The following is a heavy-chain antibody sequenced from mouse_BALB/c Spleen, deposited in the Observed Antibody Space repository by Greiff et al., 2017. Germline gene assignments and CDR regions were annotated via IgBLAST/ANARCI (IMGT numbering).Heavy chain of an antibody. D-gene: IGHD2-10*02. CDR2: IDPANGNT. CDR1: GFNIKDTY. CDR3: AREYGTYAMDY. V-gene: IGHV14-3*02. Sequence: EVQLQESGAELVKPGASVKLSCTASGFNIKDTYMHWVKQRPEQGLEWIGRIDPANGNTKYDPKFQGKATITADTSSNTAYLQLSSLTSEDTAVYYCAREYGTYAMDYWGQGTSVTVSS. J-gene: IGHJ4*01.